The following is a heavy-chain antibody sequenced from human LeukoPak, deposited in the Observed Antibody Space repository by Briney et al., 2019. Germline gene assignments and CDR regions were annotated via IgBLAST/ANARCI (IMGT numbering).Heavy chain of an antibody. Sequence: GGSLRLSCAASGFNYSSYTMNWVRQAPGKGLEWVSSITRSSTYIYYADSVKGRFTISKDNAKNSLYLQMNSLRAADTAVYYCAREFEYSTSTGLDYWGQGTLVTVSS. CDR3: AREFEYSTSTGLDY. D-gene: IGHD6-6*01. CDR1: GFNYSSYT. V-gene: IGHV3-21*01. J-gene: IGHJ4*02. CDR2: ITRSSTYI.